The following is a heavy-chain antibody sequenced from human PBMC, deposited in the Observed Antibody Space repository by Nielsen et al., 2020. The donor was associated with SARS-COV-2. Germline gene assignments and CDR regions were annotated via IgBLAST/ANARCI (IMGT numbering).Heavy chain of an antibody. CDR1: GGSISSYY. CDR3: ARVGILTGWAFDD. J-gene: IGHJ4*02. CDR2: IYYSGST. D-gene: IGHD3-9*01. V-gene: IGHV4-59*12. Sequence: GSLRLSCTVSGGSISSYYWSWIRQPPGKGLEWIGYIYYSGSTNYNPSLKSRVTISVDTSKNQFSLKLSSVTAADTAVYYCARVGILTGWAFDDWGQGTLVTVSS.